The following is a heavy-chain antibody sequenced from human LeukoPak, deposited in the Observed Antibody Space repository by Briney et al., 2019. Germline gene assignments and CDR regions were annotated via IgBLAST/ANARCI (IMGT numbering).Heavy chain of an antibody. CDR3: ARADGYNRNDAFDI. Sequence: ASVTVSCKASGYTFTGYYMHWVRQAPGQGLEWMGRINPNSGGTNYAQKFQGRVTMTRDTSISTAYMELSRLRSDDTAVYYCARADGYNRNDAFDIWGQGTMVTVSS. J-gene: IGHJ3*02. CDR2: INPNSGGT. CDR1: GYTFTGYY. D-gene: IGHD5-24*01. V-gene: IGHV1-2*06.